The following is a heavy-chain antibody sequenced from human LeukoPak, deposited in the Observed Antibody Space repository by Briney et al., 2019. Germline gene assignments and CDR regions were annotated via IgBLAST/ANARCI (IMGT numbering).Heavy chain of an antibody. CDR2: ISGSGGST. CDR3: AKQGSYYYYYYMDV. CDR1: GFTFSSHA. Sequence: GGSLRLSCAASGFTFSSHAMSWVRQAPGKGLEWVSAISGSGGSTYYADSVKGRFTISRDNSKNTLYLQMNSLRAEDTAVYYCAKQGSYYYYYYMDVWGKGTTVTVSS. V-gene: IGHV3-23*01. J-gene: IGHJ6*03. D-gene: IGHD6-13*01.